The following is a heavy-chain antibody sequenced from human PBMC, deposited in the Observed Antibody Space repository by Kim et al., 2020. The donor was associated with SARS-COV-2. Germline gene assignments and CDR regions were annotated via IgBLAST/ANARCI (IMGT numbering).Heavy chain of an antibody. CDR1: GFTFSSRW. J-gene: IGHJ1*01. CDR2: INQDGTQK. D-gene: IGHD2-15*01. Sequence: GGSLRLSCAASGFTFSSRWMSWVRQAPGKGLEWVASINQDGTQKSYVDSVRGRFTISRDNDQNSLHLQINSLRVEDTAMYYCSSLHRGSQGGSWGQGTLVTVSS. V-gene: IGHV3-7*01. CDR3: SSLHRGSQGGS.